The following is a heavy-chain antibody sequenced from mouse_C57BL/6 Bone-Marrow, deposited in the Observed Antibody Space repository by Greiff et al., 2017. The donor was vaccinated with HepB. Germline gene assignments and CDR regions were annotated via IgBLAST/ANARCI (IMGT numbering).Heavy chain of an antibody. J-gene: IGHJ3*01. CDR2: INPGSGGT. CDR1: GYAFTNYL. Sequence: QVQLQQSGAELVRPGTSVKVSCKASGYAFTNYLIEWVKQRPGQGLEWIGVINPGSGGTNYNEKFKGKATLTADKSSSTAYMQLSSLTSEDSAVYFCERKWLRRGLFAYWGQGTLVTVSA. V-gene: IGHV1-54*01. CDR3: ERKWLRRGLFAY. D-gene: IGHD2-2*01.